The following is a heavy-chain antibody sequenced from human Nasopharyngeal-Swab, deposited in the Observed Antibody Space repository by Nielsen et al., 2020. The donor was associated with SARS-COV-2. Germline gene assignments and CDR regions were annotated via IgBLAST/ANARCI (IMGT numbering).Heavy chain of an antibody. CDR2: INHSGST. J-gene: IGHJ4*02. D-gene: IGHD3-9*01. CDR1: GGSISSSNW. CDR3: ARDPYYDILTGYSRHFDY. Sequence: SCAVSGGSISSSNWWRWVRQPPGKGLEWIGEINHSGSTNYNPSLKSRVTISVDTSKNQFSLKLSSVTAADTAVYYCARDPYYDILTGYSRHFDYWGQGTLVTVSS. V-gene: IGHV4-4*02.